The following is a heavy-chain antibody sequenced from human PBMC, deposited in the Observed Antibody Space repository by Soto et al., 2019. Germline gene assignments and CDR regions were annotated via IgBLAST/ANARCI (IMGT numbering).Heavy chain of an antibody. Sequence: PVGSLRLSCAASGFTFSSYAMSWVRQAPGKGLEWVSAISGSGGSTYYADSVKGRFTISRDNSKNTLYLQMNSLRAEDTAVYYCARDLWVRGVKNDYYGMDVWGQGTTVTVSS. J-gene: IGHJ6*02. CDR1: GFTFSSYA. CDR2: ISGSGGST. CDR3: ARDLWVRGVKNDYYGMDV. D-gene: IGHD3-10*01. V-gene: IGHV3-23*01.